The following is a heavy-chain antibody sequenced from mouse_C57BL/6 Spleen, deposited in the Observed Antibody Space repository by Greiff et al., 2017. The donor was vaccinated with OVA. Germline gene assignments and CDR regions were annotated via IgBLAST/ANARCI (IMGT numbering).Heavy chain of an antibody. D-gene: IGHD2-3*01. J-gene: IGHJ4*01. CDR1: GYTFTSYW. Sequence: QVQLQPSGAELVKPGASVKLSCKASGYTFTSYWMHWVKQRPGQGLEWIGMIHPNSGSTNYNEKFKSKATLTVDKSSSTAYMQLSSLTSEDSAVYYCARSDGLYAMDYWGQGTSVTVSS. CDR3: ARSDGLYAMDY. V-gene: IGHV1-64*01. CDR2: IHPNSGST.